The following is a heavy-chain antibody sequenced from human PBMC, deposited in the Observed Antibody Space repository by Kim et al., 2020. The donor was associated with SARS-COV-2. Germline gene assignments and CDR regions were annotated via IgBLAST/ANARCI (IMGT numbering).Heavy chain of an antibody. CDR3: ARDSVRHFDY. J-gene: IGHJ4*02. V-gene: IGHV6-1*01. CDR2: YN. Sequence: YNDYAVSVKRRITNNPDTSTNPFSLQLNSLTPEDTAVYYCARDSVRHFDYWGQGTLVTVSS. D-gene: IGHD6-6*01.